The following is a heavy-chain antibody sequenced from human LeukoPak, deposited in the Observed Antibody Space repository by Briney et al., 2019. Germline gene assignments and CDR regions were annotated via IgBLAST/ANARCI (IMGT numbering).Heavy chain of an antibody. Sequence: GGSLRLSCAASGFTFSNYWMSWVRQTPGKGLEWVANIKHDGTNKYYLDSVKGRFTISRDNAKNSLYLQMNSLRVEDTALYYCAKDIGRVDTASTYMDVWGKGTTVTISS. CDR3: AKDIGRVDTASTYMDV. J-gene: IGHJ6*03. CDR2: IKHDGTNK. D-gene: IGHD5-18*01. V-gene: IGHV3-7*03. CDR1: GFTFSNYW.